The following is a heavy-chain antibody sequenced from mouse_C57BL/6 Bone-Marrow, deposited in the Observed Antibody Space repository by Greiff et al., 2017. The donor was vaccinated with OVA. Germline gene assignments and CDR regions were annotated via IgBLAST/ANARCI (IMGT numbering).Heavy chain of an antibody. CDR2: IDPEDGET. Sequence: EVQLQQSGAELVKPGASVKLSCTASGFNIKDYYMHWVKQRTEQGLEWIGRIDPEDGETEYASKFQGKATITADTSSNTAYLQLSSLTSDDTAVYYCARGNYWYFDVWGTGTTVTVSS. V-gene: IGHV14-2*01. J-gene: IGHJ1*03. CDR1: GFNIKDYY. CDR3: ARGNYWYFDV. D-gene: IGHD2-1*01.